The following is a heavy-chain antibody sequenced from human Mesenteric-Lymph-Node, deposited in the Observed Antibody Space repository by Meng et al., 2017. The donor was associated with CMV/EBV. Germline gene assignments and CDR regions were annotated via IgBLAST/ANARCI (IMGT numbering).Heavy chain of an antibody. Sequence: SCKASGYTFPNYGISWVRQAPGQGLEWMGWINAYNGNTKYAQKLQGRVTMTTDTSTSTAYMEVRSLRSDDTAVYYCARSPNPYYFDYWGQGTLVTVSS. CDR1: GYTFPNYG. D-gene: IGHD1-14*01. V-gene: IGHV1-18*01. CDR2: INAYNGNT. J-gene: IGHJ4*02. CDR3: ARSPNPYYFDY.